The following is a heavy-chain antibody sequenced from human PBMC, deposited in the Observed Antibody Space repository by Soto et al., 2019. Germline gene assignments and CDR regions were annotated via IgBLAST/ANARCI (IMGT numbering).Heavy chain of an antibody. CDR2: FIPVCGTA. CDR3: ARAQGSCTSLEIYYYCCYGMDV. Sequence: QVQLVQSGAEVKTPGSSVKVSCKASGGTFSSYAISWVRQAPGQGLEWRGGFIPVCGTANYAKKFQGRVTILADESTSTDYMELSSLRSEDTAVYYYARAQGSCTSLEIYYYCCYGMDVWGQGTTVTVSS. CDR1: GGTFSSYA. D-gene: IGHD2-2*01. V-gene: IGHV1-69*01. J-gene: IGHJ6*02.